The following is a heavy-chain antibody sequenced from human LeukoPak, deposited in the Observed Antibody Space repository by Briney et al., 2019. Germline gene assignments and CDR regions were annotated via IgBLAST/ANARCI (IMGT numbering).Heavy chain of an antibody. J-gene: IGHJ4*02. Sequence: GGSLRLSCAASGFTFSANMNWVRQAPGKGLEWVSYISSDSSTIYYADSVKGRFTISRDNAKNSLYLQMNSLRAEDTAVYYCAKQWLVRGYFDYWGQGTLVTVSS. CDR1: GFTFSAN. V-gene: IGHV3-48*04. D-gene: IGHD6-19*01. CDR2: ISSDSSTI. CDR3: AKQWLVRGYFDY.